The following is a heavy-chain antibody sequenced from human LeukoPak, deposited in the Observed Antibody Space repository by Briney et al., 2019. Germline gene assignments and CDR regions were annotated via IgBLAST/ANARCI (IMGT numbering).Heavy chain of an antibody. J-gene: IGHJ4*02. V-gene: IGHV3-43*01. CDR2: ITWDGQNI. CDR3: ARDLSGVAGYTYGRGIDY. CDR1: GFTFEDFT. D-gene: IGHD5-18*01. Sequence: GGSLRLSCAASGFTFEDFTMHWVRQARGKALEWVYLITWDGQNIEYQDSVKGRFTISRDNAKTSLYLQMNSLRAEDTAVYYCARDLSGVAGYTYGRGIDYWGQGPLVTVSS.